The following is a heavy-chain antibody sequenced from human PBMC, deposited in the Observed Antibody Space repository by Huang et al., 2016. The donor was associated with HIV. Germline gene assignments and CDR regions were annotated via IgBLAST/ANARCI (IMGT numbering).Heavy chain of an antibody. CDR3: LRMGARHEYGDYGDYVDAFNI. V-gene: IGHV4-39*02. CDR1: GGSISSSTYY. J-gene: IGHJ3*02. Sequence: QLQLQESGPGLVKPSETLSLTCTVSGGSISSSTYYWGWIRQPPGKGLELIVTIYYSGTTHYKPSLKSRVTISGDTSKNHFSLKLNSVTAADTAMYYCLRMGARHEYGDYGDYVDAFNIWGQGTMVTVSS. D-gene: IGHD4-17*01. CDR2: IYYSGTT.